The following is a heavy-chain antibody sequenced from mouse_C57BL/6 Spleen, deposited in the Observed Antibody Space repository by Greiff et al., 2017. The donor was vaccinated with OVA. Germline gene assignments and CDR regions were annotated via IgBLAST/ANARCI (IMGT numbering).Heavy chain of an antibody. CDR3: ARCGEYSNCYCDY. V-gene: IGHV1-76*01. CDR1: GYTFTDYY. J-gene: IGHJ2*01. D-gene: IGHD2-5*01. CDR2: IYPGSGNT. Sequence: VQLQQSGAELVRPGASVKLSCKASGYTFTDYYINWVKQRPGQGLEWIARIYPGSGNTYYNEKFKGKATLTAEKSSSTAYMQLSSLTSEDSAVYFCARCGEYSNCYCDYWGQGTTLTVSS.